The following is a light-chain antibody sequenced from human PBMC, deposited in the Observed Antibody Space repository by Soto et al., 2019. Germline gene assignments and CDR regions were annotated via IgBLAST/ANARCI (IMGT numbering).Light chain of an antibody. J-gene: IGKJ1*01. Sequence: EMVVTQSPATLSMSPGGRATISCRTSESISSNLAWYQQKLGQAPRLLIYGASTRATGVPDRFTGSGSGTDFILTITSLQSEYFGIYYCQQYYRCPRTFGQGTKVDIK. CDR3: QQYYRCPRT. CDR1: ESISSN. V-gene: IGKV3-15*01. CDR2: GAS.